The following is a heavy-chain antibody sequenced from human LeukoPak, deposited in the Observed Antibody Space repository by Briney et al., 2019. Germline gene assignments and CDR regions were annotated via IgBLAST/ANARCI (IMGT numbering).Heavy chain of an antibody. V-gene: IGHV3-74*01. CDR1: GFTFSSYW. D-gene: IGHD3-16*01. Sequence: GGSLKLSGAAPGFTFSSYWMHWVRKAPGKGLVWVSRIISDGSSTSYADSVRGRFTISRDNAKNTLYLQMSSLRAEDTAVYYCATLYTAFDIWGQGTMVTVSS. J-gene: IGHJ3*02. CDR3: ATLYTAFDI. CDR2: IISDGSST.